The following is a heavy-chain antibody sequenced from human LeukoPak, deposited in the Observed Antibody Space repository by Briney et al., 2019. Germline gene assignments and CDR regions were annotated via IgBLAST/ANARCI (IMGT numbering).Heavy chain of an antibody. D-gene: IGHD6-19*01. CDR3: ARPETQYSSGLDGFDI. CDR2: INSERRRT. V-gene: IGHV3-74*01. CDR1: GFTFSTYW. Sequence: GGSLRLSCAASGFTFSTYWMHWVRQAPGKGLGWVSRINSERRRTTYADYVKGRFTISRDNAKNTLYLQMNSLRTEDTAVYYCARPETQYSSGLDGFDIWGQGTMVTVS. J-gene: IGHJ3*02.